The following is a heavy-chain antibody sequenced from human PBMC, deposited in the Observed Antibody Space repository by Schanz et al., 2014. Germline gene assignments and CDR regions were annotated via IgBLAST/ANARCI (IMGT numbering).Heavy chain of an antibody. CDR2: IWYDGNNK. Sequence: QVQLVESGGGVVQPGGSLRLSCAASGFSFSSYGMHWVRQAPGKGLEWVAVIWYDGNNKYYADSVKGRFTLSRDNSKNTMDLQMNSLRPEDTAVYYCGRDYSGGALDYWGQGTLVTVSS. CDR1: GFSFSSYG. CDR3: GRDYSGGALDY. D-gene: IGHD6-19*01. V-gene: IGHV3-33*01. J-gene: IGHJ4*02.